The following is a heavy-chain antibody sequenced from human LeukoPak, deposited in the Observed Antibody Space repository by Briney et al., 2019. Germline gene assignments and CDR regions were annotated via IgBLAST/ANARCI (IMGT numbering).Heavy chain of an antibody. V-gene: IGHV3-21*01. D-gene: IGHD3-10*01. Sequence: GGSLRLSCTASGFSFNTYTMNGVRQPPGKGLEWVSGITATSNYMWYADSVKGRFTISRDNAQNTLYLQMDSLRGEDTAVYYCARSFTALRGGLWGQGTLVIVSS. CDR3: ARSFTALRGGL. J-gene: IGHJ4*02. CDR1: GFSFNTYT. CDR2: ITATSNYM.